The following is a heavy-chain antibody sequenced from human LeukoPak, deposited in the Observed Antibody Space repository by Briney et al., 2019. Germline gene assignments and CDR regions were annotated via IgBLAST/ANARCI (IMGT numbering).Heavy chain of an antibody. CDR1: GGSISSSPYF. V-gene: IGHV4-39*07. Sequence: SETLSLTCTVSGGSISSSPYFWRWIRQSPGKGLEWIGSIYYSGSTYYNPSFKSRVTISVDTSKNQFYLKVNSVTAADTAIYYCARWVTVIRPNWFDPWGQGTLVTVSS. D-gene: IGHD2-21*02. CDR3: ARWVTVIRPNWFDP. J-gene: IGHJ5*02. CDR2: IYYSGST.